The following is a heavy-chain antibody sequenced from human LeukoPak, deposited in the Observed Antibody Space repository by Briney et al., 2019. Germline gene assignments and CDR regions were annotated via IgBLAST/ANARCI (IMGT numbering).Heavy chain of an antibody. CDR2: NYYSGST. Sequence: SQTLSLTCTVSGGSVNSGGYSWSWIRQHPGKGLEWIGYNYYSGSTYYNPSLKSRLSISMDTSKNQFSLNLTSVTGADTAVYYCARSGHSGYDFGYWGQGTLVTVSS. J-gene: IGHJ4*02. D-gene: IGHD5-12*01. V-gene: IGHV4-31*03. CDR3: ARSGHSGYDFGY. CDR1: GGSVNSGGYS.